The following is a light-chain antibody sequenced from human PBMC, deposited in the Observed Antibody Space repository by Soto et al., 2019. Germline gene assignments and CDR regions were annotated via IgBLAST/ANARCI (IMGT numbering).Light chain of an antibody. V-gene: IGKV3-15*01. CDR2: GAS. Sequence: EIVMTRSPATLSVSPWERASLSCRASQTVADSLVWYQQKPGQPPRPLIKGASTRATGIPATFSGSGSGTEFTLTISSLQSEDFAVYYCRKYYDWPLTFGGGTKVDIK. J-gene: IGKJ4*01. CDR3: RKYYDWPLT. CDR1: QTVADS.